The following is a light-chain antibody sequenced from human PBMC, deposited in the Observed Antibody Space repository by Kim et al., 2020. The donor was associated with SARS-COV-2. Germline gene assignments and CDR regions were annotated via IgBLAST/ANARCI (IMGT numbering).Light chain of an antibody. J-gene: IGKJ2*01. V-gene: IGKV1-5*03. CDR3: QQYNSYSYT. Sequence: SASVGDRATITCRASQSITNWLAWYQQKPGKAPKLLIYKASSLESGVPSRFNGSGSGTEFTLTISSLQPDDFATYYCQQYNSYSYTFGQGTKLEI. CDR2: KAS. CDR1: QSITNW.